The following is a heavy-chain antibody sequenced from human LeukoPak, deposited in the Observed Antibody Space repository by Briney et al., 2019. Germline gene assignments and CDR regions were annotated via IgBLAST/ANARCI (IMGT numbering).Heavy chain of an antibody. V-gene: IGHV3-7*01. Sequence: PGGSLRLSCAASGFTLNSYLMSWVRQAPGRRLEWVANIKKDGSEESYLDSVKGRFTVSRDNAKNSLFLQMNSPRGEDTAVYYCARSNPNRNALDLWGQGTMVTISS. D-gene: IGHD1-14*01. CDR1: GFTLNSYL. CDR2: IKKDGSEE. J-gene: IGHJ3*01. CDR3: ARSNPNRNALDL.